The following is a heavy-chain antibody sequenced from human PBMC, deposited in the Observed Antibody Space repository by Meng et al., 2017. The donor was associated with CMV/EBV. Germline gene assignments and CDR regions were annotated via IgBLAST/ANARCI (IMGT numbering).Heavy chain of an antibody. Sequence: LSLTCAASGFTVSSNYMSWVRQAPGKGLEWVSVIYSGGSTYYADSVKGRFTISRDNSKNTLYLQMNSLRAEDTAVYYCARGGVYYDFWSGYYYYFDYWGQGTLVTVSS. D-gene: IGHD3-3*01. CDR1: GFTVSSNY. CDR3: ARGGVYYDFWSGYYYYFDY. CDR2: IYSGGST. J-gene: IGHJ4*02. V-gene: IGHV3-66*02.